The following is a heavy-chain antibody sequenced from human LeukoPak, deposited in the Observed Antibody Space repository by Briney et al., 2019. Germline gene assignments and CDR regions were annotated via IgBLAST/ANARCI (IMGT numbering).Heavy chain of an antibody. J-gene: IGHJ4*02. CDR1: GFTFSSYA. D-gene: IGHD4-23*01. CDR3: ARGAHKRDDYGGFFDY. CDR2: ISSDGSKK. V-gene: IGHV3-30*04. Sequence: PGGSLRLSCAVSGFTFSSYAMHWVRQAPGKGLEWVAVISSDGSKKDYADSVKGRFTISRDNSKNTLYLQMNSLRAEDTAVYYCARGAHKRDDYGGFFDYSGQGTLVTVSS.